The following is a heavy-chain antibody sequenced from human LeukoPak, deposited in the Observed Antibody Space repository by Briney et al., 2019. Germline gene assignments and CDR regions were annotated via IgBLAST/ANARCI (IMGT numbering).Heavy chain of an antibody. CDR3: ARGTGSLDY. V-gene: IGHV6-1*01. CDR2: TFSRSKWFN. CDR1: EDSVSSKSAS. J-gene: IGHJ4*02. Sequence: SQTLSLTCAISEDSVSSKSASWNWTRQSPSRGLEWLGRTFSRSKWFNDYAVSVKSRITINPDTSKNQFSLHLTSVTPDDTAVYYCARGTGSLDYWGQGTLVTVSS. D-gene: IGHD1-26*01.